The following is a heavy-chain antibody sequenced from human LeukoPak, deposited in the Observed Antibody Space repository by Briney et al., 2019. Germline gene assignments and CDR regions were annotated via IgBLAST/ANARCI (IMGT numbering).Heavy chain of an antibody. J-gene: IGHJ4*02. D-gene: IGHD4-17*01. CDR1: GYSISSGGYY. Sequence: PSQTLSLTCTVSGYSISSGGYYWIWIRQHPAKGLGWIGYIYTSGNTYYNPSLKSRVDILLDTSKNQFSLKLSSVTAADTAVYYCARPRFGDYAGFGCWGQGTLVTVSS. V-gene: IGHV4-31*03. CDR2: IYTSGNT. CDR3: ARPRFGDYAGFGC.